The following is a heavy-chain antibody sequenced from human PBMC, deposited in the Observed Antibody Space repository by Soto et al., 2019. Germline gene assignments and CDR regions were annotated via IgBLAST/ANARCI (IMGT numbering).Heavy chain of an antibody. J-gene: IGHJ4*02. Sequence: PGGSLRLSCAASGFTFSSYGMHWVRQAPGKGLEWVAVISYDGSNKYYADSVKGRFTISRDNSKNTLYLQMNSLRAEDTAAYYCAKDGYGGYPHFDYWGQGTLVTVSS. CDR2: ISYDGSNK. V-gene: IGHV3-30*18. CDR3: AKDGYGGYPHFDY. CDR1: GFTFSSYG. D-gene: IGHD4-17*01.